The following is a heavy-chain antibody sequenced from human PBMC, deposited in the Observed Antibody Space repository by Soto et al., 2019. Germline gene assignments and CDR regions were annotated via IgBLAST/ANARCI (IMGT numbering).Heavy chain of an antibody. CDR1: GGSISSSSYY. J-gene: IGHJ5*02. V-gene: IGHV4-39*01. Sequence: SETLSLTCTVSGGSISSSSYYWGWIRQPPGKGLEWIGSIYYSGSTYYNPSLKSRVTISVETSKNQFSLKLSSVTAADTAVYYCARPATPVYCSGGSCFDNWFDPWGQGTLVTVSS. D-gene: IGHD2-15*01. CDR3: ARPATPVYCSGGSCFDNWFDP. CDR2: IYYSGST.